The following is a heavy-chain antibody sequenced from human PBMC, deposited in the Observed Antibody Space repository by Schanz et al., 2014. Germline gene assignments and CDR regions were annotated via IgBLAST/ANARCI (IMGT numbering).Heavy chain of an antibody. V-gene: IGHV3-33*06. J-gene: IGHJ4*02. Sequence: VQLLESGGGLVQPGGSLRLSCAASGFTFSSYDVFWVRQAPGKGLEWVAILWHDGSKKYYADSVKGRFTVSRDNSKNTLYLQMNSLRAEDTAVYYCAKVRYSSGWRGDYFDEWGQGTLVTVAS. CDR3: AKVRYSSGWRGDYFDE. D-gene: IGHD6-25*01. CDR1: GFTFSSYD. CDR2: LWHDGSKK.